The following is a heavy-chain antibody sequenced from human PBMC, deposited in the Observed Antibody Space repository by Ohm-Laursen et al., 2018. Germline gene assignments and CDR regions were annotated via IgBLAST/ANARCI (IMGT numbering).Heavy chain of an antibody. CDR3: VRHPFDS. V-gene: IGHV3-74*01. J-gene: IGHJ4*02. CDR1: GFTFSSSW. CDR2: INSEGSSI. Sequence: SLRLSCAASGFTFSSSWMHWVRQAPGKGLVWVSRINSEGSSISYADSVKGQFSISRDNAKSTLYLQMNSLRAEDTAIYYCVRHPFDSWGQGTLVTVSS.